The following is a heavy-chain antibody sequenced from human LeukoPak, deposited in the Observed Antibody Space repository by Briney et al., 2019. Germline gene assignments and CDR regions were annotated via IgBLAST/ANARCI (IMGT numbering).Heavy chain of an antibody. Sequence: ASVKVSCKASGYTFTSYYIHWVRQAPGQGLEWMGIINPSGGSTSYEQKFQGRVTMTRDTSTSTVYMELSSLRSEDTAVYYCARDPGDYATDPRYYGMDVWGQGTTVTVSS. V-gene: IGHV1-46*01. CDR1: GYTFTSYY. CDR3: ARDPGDYATDPRYYGMDV. CDR2: INPSGGST. J-gene: IGHJ6*02. D-gene: IGHD4-17*01.